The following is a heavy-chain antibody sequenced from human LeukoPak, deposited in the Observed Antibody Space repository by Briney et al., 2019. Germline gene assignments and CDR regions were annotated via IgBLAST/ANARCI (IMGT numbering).Heavy chain of an antibody. Sequence: HPSETLSLTCTVSGGSISSYYWSWVRQAPGKGLEWVAIISQDGSEKYYVDSVKGRFSISRDNAKKLLEMPVNSLRAEDTAVYYCARDWSGLSTSNDCWGQGTLVTVSS. CDR3: ARDWSGLSTSNDC. CDR2: ISQDGSEK. D-gene: IGHD3-3*01. J-gene: IGHJ4*02. CDR1: GGSISSYY. V-gene: IGHV3-7*04.